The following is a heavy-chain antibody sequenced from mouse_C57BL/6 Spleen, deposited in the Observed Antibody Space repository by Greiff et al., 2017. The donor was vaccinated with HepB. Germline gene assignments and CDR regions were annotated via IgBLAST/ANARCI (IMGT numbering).Heavy chain of an antibody. V-gene: IGHV1-64*01. CDR1: GYTFTSYW. J-gene: IGHJ4*01. CDR3: AKAPVYYIAMDY. CDR2: IHPNSGST. D-gene: IGHD2-1*01. Sequence: QVQLQQSGAELVKPGASVKLSCKASGYTFTSYWMHWVKQRPGQGLEWIGMIHPNSGSTNYNEKFKSKATLTVDKSSSTAYMQLSSLTSEDSAVYYCAKAPVYYIAMDYWGQGTSVTVSS.